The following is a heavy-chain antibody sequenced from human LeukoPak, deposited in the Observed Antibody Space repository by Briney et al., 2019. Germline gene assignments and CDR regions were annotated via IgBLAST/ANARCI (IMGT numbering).Heavy chain of an antibody. J-gene: IGHJ6*03. CDR3: ARGTGLGYYYYYMDV. Sequence: ASVKVSCKASGYTFTNYLITWVRQAPGQGLEWMGWISAYNGNTNYAQRFQGRVTMTTDTSTSTAYMELRSLRSEDTAVYYCARGTGLGYYYYYMDVWGKGTTVTISS. V-gene: IGHV1-18*01. CDR2: ISAYNGNT. D-gene: IGHD3/OR15-3a*01. CDR1: GYTFTNYL.